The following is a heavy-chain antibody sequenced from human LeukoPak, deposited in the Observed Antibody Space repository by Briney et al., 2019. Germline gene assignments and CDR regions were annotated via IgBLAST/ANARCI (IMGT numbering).Heavy chain of an antibody. V-gene: IGHV4-39*01. CDR1: GGSISSSSYY. CDR2: IYYSGST. D-gene: IGHD4-17*01. J-gene: IGHJ4*02. Sequence: PSETLSLTCTVSGGSISSSSYYWGWIRQPPGKGLEWIGSIYYSGSTYYNPSLKSRVTISVDTSKNQFSLKLSSVTAADTAVYYCASQDGASFDYWGQGTLVTVSS. CDR3: ASQDGASFDY.